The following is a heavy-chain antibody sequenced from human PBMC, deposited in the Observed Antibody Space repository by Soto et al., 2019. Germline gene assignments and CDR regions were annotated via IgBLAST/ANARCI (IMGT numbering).Heavy chain of an antibody. CDR1: GYSFTSYW. V-gene: IGHV5-51*01. J-gene: IGHJ3*02. D-gene: IGHD3-22*01. CDR3: ARPLRHYYDSSGSPDAFDI. Sequence: ESLKISCKGSGYSFTSYWIGWVRQMPGKGLEWMGIIYPGDSDTRYSPSFQGQVTISADKSISTAYLQWSSLKASDTAMYYCARPLRHYYDSSGSPDAFDIWGQGTMVTVSS. CDR2: IYPGDSDT.